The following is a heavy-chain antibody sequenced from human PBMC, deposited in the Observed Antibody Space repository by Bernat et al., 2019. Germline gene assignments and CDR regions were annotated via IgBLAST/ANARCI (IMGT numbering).Heavy chain of an antibody. D-gene: IGHD3-3*01. V-gene: IGHV3-30*01. CDR2: ISYDGSNK. J-gene: IGHJ4*02. CDR1: GFTFSSYA. Sequence: QVQLVESGGGVVQPGRSLRLSCAASGFTFSSYAMHWVRQAPGKGLEWVAVISYDGSNKYYADSVKGRFTISRDNSKNTLYLQMNSLRAEDTAVYYCARVQGYDFWSGYYHLDYWGQGTLVTVSS. CDR3: ARVQGYDFWSGYYHLDY.